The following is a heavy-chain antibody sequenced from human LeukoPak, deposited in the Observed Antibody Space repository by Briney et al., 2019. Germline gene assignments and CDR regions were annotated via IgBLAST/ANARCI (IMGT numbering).Heavy chain of an antibody. Sequence: GGSLRLSCAASGFTFSSYAMHWVRQAPGKGLEWVAVISYDGSNKYCADSVKGRFTISRDNSKNTLYLQMNSLRAEDTAVYYCASPLVVVITTGGYWGQGTLVTVSS. J-gene: IGHJ4*02. CDR3: ASPLVVVITTGGY. D-gene: IGHD3-22*01. CDR1: GFTFSSYA. V-gene: IGHV3-30-3*01. CDR2: ISYDGSNK.